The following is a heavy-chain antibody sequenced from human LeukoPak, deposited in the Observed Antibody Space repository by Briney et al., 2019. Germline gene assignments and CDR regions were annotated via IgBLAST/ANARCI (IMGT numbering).Heavy chain of an antibody. CDR2: ISAYNGNT. CDR1: GYTFTSYG. CDR3: ARGSHYYDSSGYYIY. D-gene: IGHD3-22*01. V-gene: IGHV1-18*01. Sequence: GASVKVSCKASGYTFTSYGISWVRQAPGQGLEWMGWISAYNGNTNYAQKLQGRVTMTTDTSTSTAYMELRSLRSDDTAVYYCARGSHYYDSSGYYIYWGRGTRVTVSS. J-gene: IGHJ4*02.